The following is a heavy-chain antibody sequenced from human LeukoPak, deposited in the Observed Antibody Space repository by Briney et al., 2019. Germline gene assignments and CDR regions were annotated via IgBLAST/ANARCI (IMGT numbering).Heavy chain of an antibody. Sequence: ASVKVSCKASGYTFTSYGINWVRQAPGQGLEWMGWISAYNGNTNYAQKLQGRVTMTTDTSTSTAYMELRSLRSDDTAVYYCARGPAAVRPGSSFDYWGQGTLVTVSS. CDR3: ARGPAAVRPGSSFDY. J-gene: IGHJ4*02. CDR2: ISAYNGNT. CDR1: GYTFTSYG. D-gene: IGHD6-13*01. V-gene: IGHV1-18*01.